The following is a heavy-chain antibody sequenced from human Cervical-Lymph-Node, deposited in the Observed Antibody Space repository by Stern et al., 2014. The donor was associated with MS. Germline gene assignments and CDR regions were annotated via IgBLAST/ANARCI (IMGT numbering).Heavy chain of an antibody. Sequence: VQLVESGGGLVKPGGSLRLSCAASGFTFSDYYMTWIRQAPGKGLEWLSYISSRGRTIYYADSVKGRFTISRDNAKNALYLQMHGLSAEDTAVYYCARDQITGVAEASYYSDYGMDVWGQGISVTVSS. CDR3: ARDQITGVAEASYYSDYGMDV. J-gene: IGHJ6*02. CDR1: GFTFSDYY. D-gene: IGHD4-23*01. CDR2: ISSRGRTI. V-gene: IGHV3-11*01.